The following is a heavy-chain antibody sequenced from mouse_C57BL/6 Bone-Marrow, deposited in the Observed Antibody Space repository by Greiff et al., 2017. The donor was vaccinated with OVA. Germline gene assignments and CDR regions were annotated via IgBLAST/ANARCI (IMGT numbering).Heavy chain of an antibody. Sequence: QVQLKQPGAELVMPGASVKLSCKASGYTFTSYWMHWVKQRPGQGLEWIGGIDPSDSYTNYNQKFKGKSTLTVDKSSSTAYMQLSSLTSEDSAVYYCARCYYGAYYAMDYWGQGTSVTVSS. J-gene: IGHJ4*01. CDR2: IDPSDSYT. V-gene: IGHV1-69*01. CDR1: GYTFTSYW. D-gene: IGHD2-13*01. CDR3: ARCYYGAYYAMDY.